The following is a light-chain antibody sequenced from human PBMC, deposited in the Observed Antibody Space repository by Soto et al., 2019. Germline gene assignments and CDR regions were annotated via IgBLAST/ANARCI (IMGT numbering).Light chain of an antibody. J-gene: IGKJ1*01. V-gene: IGKV2-28*01. CDR3: MQALQTPPT. Sequence: DIVMTQSPLSLPVTPGEPASISCRYSQSLLHSNGYNYLDWYLQKPGQSPQLXIYLGSNRASGVPDRFSGSGSGTDFTLKISRVEAEDVGVYYCMQALQTPPTFGQGTKVDIK. CDR1: QSLLHSNGYNY. CDR2: LGS.